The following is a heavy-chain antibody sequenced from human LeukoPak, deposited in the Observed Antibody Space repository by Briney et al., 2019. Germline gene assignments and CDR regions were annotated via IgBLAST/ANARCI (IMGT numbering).Heavy chain of an antibody. CDR1: GYSFTSYW. V-gene: IGHV5-51*01. CDR3: ARHTLASDRLPGGTNSGYSYGYGNQWYYYMDV. J-gene: IGHJ6*03. Sequence: GESLKISCKGSGYSFTSYWIGWVRQMPGKGLEWMGIIYPGDSDTRYSPSFQGQVTISTDKSISTAYLQWSSLKASDTAMYYCARHTLASDRLPGGTNSGYSYGYGNQWYYYMDVWGKGTAVTVSS. D-gene: IGHD5-18*01. CDR2: IYPGDSDT.